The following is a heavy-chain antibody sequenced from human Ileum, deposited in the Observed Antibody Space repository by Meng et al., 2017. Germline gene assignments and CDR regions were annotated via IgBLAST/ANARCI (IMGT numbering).Heavy chain of an antibody. V-gene: IGHV4-30-4*01. CDR1: GGAISSGDYY. J-gene: IGHJ3*02. D-gene: IGHD3-22*01. CDR2: IYYNGNT. CDR3: ARDRIFYSDSDTSYHINSDAFDI. Sequence: QVQLQESGPGLVKPSQTLSLTCTVSGGAISSGDYYWTWIRQSPGKGLEWIGDIYYNGNTNYNPSLQSRVAISIDTSKNQFSLKLSSVTAADTAVYYCARDRIFYSDSDTSYHINSDAFDIWGQGAMVTVSS.